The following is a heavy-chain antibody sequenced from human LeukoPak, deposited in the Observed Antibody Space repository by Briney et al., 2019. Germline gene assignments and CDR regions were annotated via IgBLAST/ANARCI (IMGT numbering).Heavy chain of an antibody. CDR2: ISIYNGDT. D-gene: IGHD6-19*01. CDR3: ARASSISVAPRAY. V-gene: IGHV1-18*01. Sequence: ASVKVSCKASGYTFTGYGISWVRQAPGQGLEWMGWISIYNGDTNYAPKYQGRVTMTTDTSTNTAYMELRSLRSDDTAVYYCARASSISVAPRAYWGQGSLVTVSS. CDR1: GYTFTGYG. J-gene: IGHJ4*02.